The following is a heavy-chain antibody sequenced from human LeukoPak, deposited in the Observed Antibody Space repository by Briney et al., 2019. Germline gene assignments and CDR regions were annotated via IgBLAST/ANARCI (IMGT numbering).Heavy chain of an antibody. CDR1: GYSFSSNW. D-gene: IGHD1-26*01. CDR3: ARLSPGVGATAEY. CDR2: IYPSDSDT. V-gene: IGHV5-51*01. Sequence: GESLKISCKGSGYSFSSNWIGWVRQMPGKGLGWMGIIYPSDSDTRYNPSFQGQVTISADRSISTTSLHWRSLKASDSATYYCARLSPGVGATAEYWGQGTLVTVSS. J-gene: IGHJ4*02.